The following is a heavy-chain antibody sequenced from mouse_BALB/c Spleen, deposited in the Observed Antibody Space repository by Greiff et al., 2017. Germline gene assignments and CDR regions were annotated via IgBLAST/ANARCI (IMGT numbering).Heavy chain of an antibody. CDR2: ISSGGSYT. Sequence: EVQLVESGGDLVKPGGSLKLSCAASGFTFSSYGMSWVRQTPDKRLEWVATISSGGSYTYYPDSVKGRFTISRDNAKNTLYLQMSSLKSEDTAMYYCARSELHYYAMDYWGQGTSVTVSS. V-gene: IGHV5-6*01. CDR3: ARSELHYYAMDY. J-gene: IGHJ4*01. CDR1: GFTFSSYG.